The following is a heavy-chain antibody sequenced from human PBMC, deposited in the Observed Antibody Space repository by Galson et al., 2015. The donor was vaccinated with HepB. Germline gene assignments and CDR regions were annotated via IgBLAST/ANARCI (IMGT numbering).Heavy chain of an antibody. V-gene: IGHV3-11*05. Sequence: SLRLSCAASGFTFSDYYMSWIRQAPGKGLEWVSYITSSGSYTNYADSVKGRFTISRDNAKNSLYLQMSSLRADDTAVYYCARDYYDTSGYKPGVDWGQGTLVTVSS. CDR3: ARDYYDTSGYKPGVD. CDR2: ITSSGSYT. D-gene: IGHD3-22*01. J-gene: IGHJ4*02. CDR1: GFTFSDYY.